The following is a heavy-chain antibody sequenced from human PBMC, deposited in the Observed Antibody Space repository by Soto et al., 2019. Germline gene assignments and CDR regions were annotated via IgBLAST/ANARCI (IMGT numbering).Heavy chain of an antibody. CDR3: ARVTFPPLVVAGYFDY. CDR1: GYTFSSSG. Sequence: ASVKVSCKASGYTFSSSGVSWVRQAPGQGLEWMGWVGNYNGNTNYAQMFQGRVTMTTDTSTSTAYMELRSLRFDDTAVYYCARVTFPPLVVAGYFDYWGQ. J-gene: IGHJ4*01. CDR2: VGNYNGNT. V-gene: IGHV1-18*01. D-gene: IGHD6-19*01.